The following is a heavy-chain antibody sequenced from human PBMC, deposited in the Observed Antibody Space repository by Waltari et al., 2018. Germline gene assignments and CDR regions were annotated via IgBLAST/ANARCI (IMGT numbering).Heavy chain of an antibody. CDR1: GLTFAGYA. Sequence: DGQLLESGGSLVQPGGSLRLSCKASGLTFAGYAMSWVRQAPGKGLEWVSMISQSGDRTDYGDAVRGRFNISRDNSQNMLYLEMNSLRVDDTAVYYCASTFFHWGQGTLVTVFS. CDR2: ISQSGDRT. V-gene: IGHV3-23*01. CDR3: ASTFFH. J-gene: IGHJ1*01. D-gene: IGHD3-3*01.